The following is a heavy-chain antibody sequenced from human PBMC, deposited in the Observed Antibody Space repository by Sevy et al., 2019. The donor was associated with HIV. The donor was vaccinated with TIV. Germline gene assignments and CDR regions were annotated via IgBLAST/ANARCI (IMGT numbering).Heavy chain of an antibody. V-gene: IGHV4-59*01. D-gene: IGHD6-13*01. CDR1: GGSFSSYY. J-gene: IGHJ5*02. Sequence: SETLSLTCTVSGGSFSSYYWSWIRQPPGKGLEWIGYIYYSGSTHYNPSLKSRVTISVDTSKNQFSLKLSSVTAADTAVYYCAKYSSSWYWFDPWGQGTLVTVSS. CDR2: IYYSGST. CDR3: AKYSSSWYWFDP.